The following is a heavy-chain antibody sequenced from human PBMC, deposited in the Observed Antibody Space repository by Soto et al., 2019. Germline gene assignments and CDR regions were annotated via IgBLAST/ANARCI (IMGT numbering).Heavy chain of an antibody. CDR2: ISYDGSNK. V-gene: IGHV3-30-3*01. J-gene: IGHJ6*02. Sequence: GGSLRHACAGSGFTFSSYAMHWIRQAPGKGLEWVAVISYDGSNKYYADSVKGRFTISRDNSKNTLYLQMNSLRAEDTAVYYCARDRGSSSIYGMDVWGQGTTVTVSS. D-gene: IGHD6-6*01. CDR1: GFTFSSYA. CDR3: ARDRGSSSIYGMDV.